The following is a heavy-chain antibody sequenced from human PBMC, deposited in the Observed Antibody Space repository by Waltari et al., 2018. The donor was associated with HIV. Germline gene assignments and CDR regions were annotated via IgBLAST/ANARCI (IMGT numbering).Heavy chain of an antibody. CDR2: IIPILGIA. CDR3: AREEIVEAVAGKGGPLDY. D-gene: IGHD6-19*01. CDR1: GATFSRYN. V-gene: IGHV1-69*08. J-gene: IGHJ4*02. Sequence: QVPLVQSGAVVQRPGSAVKVSCKASGATFSRYNISWVRQAPAHGLEWMGRIIPILGIANYAQKCQGRVTITADKSTSTAYMELSSLRSEDTAVYYCAREEIVEAVAGKGGPLDYWGQGTLVTVSS.